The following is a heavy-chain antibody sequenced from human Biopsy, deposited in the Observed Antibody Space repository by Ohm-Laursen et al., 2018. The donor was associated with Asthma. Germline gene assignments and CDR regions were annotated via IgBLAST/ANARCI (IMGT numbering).Heavy chain of an antibody. CDR3: ARAQAAQYYYGMDV. V-gene: IGHV4-30-2*01. CDR2: ISHSGST. J-gene: IGHJ6*02. Sequence: TLSLTCAVSYGSITSGGYWTWIRQPPGKGLEWIGDISHSGSTYFNPSLKSRVTISLDRTKSQFSLKMSSVTAADTTLYYCARAQAAQYYYGMDVWGQGTTVIVSS. D-gene: IGHD6-6*01. CDR1: YGSITSGGY.